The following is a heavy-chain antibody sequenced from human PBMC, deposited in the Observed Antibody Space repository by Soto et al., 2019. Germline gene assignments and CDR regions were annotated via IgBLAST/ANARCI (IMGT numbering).Heavy chain of an antibody. J-gene: IGHJ4*02. CDR3: DGRTLITMIGW. Sequence: SETLSLTCTVSGGSISSGDYYWSWIRQPPGKGLEWIGYIYYSGSTYYNPSLKSRVTISVDTSKNQFSLKLSSVTAADTAVYYCDGRTLITMIGWWGPGTMVTVDS. CDR1: GGSISSGDYY. V-gene: IGHV4-30-4*01. CDR2: IYYSGST. D-gene: IGHD3-22*01.